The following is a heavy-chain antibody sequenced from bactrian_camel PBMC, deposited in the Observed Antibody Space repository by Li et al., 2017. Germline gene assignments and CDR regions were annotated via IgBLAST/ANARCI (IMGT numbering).Heavy chain of an antibody. J-gene: IGHJ4*01. CDR2: IDTDGST. CDR1: DYMIGTLC. V-gene: IGHV3S53*01. CDR3: SKYNGMGGFD. D-gene: IGHD3*01. Sequence: VQLVESGGGSVQAGGSLRLSCAASDYMIGTLCMGWFRLAPGKEREGVAIIDTDGSTFYADFVRGRFTVSQDNSKNTVYLQMNSLKTEDMAMYYCSKYNGMGGFDWGLGTQVTVS.